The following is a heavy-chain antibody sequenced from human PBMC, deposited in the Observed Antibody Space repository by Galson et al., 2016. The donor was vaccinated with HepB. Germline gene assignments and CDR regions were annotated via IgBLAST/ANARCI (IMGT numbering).Heavy chain of an antibody. V-gene: IGHV1-69*13. J-gene: IGHJ4*02. CDR2: ITPVFGTP. Sequence: SVKVSCKASGGTFSSYAFSWVRQAPGQGLEWMGGITPVFGTPSYTQRFQGRVTITADESTSTAYMELSSLRSDDTAVYYCASHTRGRYGSGRHEFDYWGQGTLVIVSS. CDR1: GGTFSSYA. D-gene: IGHD3-10*01. CDR3: ASHTRGRYGSGRHEFDY.